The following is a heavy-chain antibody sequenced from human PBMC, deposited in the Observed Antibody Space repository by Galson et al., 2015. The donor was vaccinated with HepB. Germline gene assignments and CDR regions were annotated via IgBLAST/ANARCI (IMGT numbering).Heavy chain of an antibody. CDR3: ARPHATYYFYSMDV. D-gene: IGHD2-2*01. V-gene: IGHV3-30-3*01. CDR1: GFTFSSYA. CDR2: ISDGGTNK. J-gene: IGHJ6*03. Sequence: SLRLSCAASGFTFSSYAMHWVRQAPGKGLEWVALISDGGTNKYYADSVKGRFTISRDNSMNTVYLQMNSLRAEDTALYYCARPHATYYFYSMDVWGKGTTVIVSS.